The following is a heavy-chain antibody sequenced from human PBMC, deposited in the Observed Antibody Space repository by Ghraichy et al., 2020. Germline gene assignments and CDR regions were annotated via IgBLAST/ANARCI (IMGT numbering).Heavy chain of an antibody. Sequence: ASVKVSCKASGYTFTSYGINWVRQAPGQGLEWMGWISTYNNNTNYAPKLQGRVTMTTDTSTRTAYMELRSLIFDDTAIYYCARDHQVRVGAMNPWGQGTLVTVSS. CDR1: GYTFTSYG. J-gene: IGHJ5*02. D-gene: IGHD1-26*01. CDR3: ARDHQVRVGAMNP. CDR2: ISTYNNNT. V-gene: IGHV1-18*04.